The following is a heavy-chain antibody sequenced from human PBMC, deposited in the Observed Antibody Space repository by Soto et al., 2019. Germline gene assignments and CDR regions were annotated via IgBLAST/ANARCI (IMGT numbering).Heavy chain of an antibody. CDR3: AKDRRLYANSGYSGYAT. J-gene: IGHJ2*01. CDR2: ISYDGSEK. V-gene: IGHV3-30*18. Sequence: PGGSLRLSCAASGFSFSNYAMHWVRQAPGKGPEWVAVISYDGSEKYYADSVKGRFTISRDNSKNTLDLQMNSLTTEDTALYYCAKDRRLYANSGYSGYATWGRGTMVTVSS. CDR1: GFSFSNYA. D-gene: IGHD2-21*01.